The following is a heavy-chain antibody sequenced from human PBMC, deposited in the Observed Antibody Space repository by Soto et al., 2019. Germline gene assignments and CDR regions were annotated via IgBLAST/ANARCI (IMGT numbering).Heavy chain of an antibody. CDR3: ATVSLEGGYFAL. Sequence: QVQLLQSGAEVKKPGASVKVSCRASGYTFTNYGISWVRQAPGQGLEWMGWISTYNGNTNYARKLQGRVTVTTDTYASTVYMELRSLRSDDTAVYYCATVSLEGGYFALWGRGTLVTVSS. CDR1: GYTFTNYG. V-gene: IGHV1-18*01. J-gene: IGHJ2*01. CDR2: ISTYNGNT.